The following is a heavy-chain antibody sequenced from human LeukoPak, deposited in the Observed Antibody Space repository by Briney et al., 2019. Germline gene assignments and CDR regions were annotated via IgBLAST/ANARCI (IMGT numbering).Heavy chain of an antibody. J-gene: IGHJ3*02. Sequence: SETLSLTCAVSGGSISSGGYSWSWIRQPPGKGREWIGYIYHSGSTYYNPSLKSRVTISVDRSKNQFSLKLSSVTAADTAVYYCARGGTGDDAFDIWGQGTMVTVSS. CDR1: GGSISSGGYS. CDR3: ARGGTGDDAFDI. D-gene: IGHD7-27*01. V-gene: IGHV4-30-2*01. CDR2: IYHSGST.